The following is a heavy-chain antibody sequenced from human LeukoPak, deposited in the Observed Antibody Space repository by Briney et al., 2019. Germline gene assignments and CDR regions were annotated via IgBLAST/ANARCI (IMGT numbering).Heavy chain of an antibody. CDR3: ARAQDSSGYYLEYFDY. J-gene: IGHJ4*02. CDR2: ICYSGST. CDR1: GGSISSGGYY. Sequence: PSQTLSLTCTVSGGSISSGGYYWSWIRQHPGKGLEWIGYICYSGSTYYNPSLKSRVTISVDTSMTAADTAVYYCARAQDSSGYYLEYFDYWGQGTLVTVSS. V-gene: IGHV4-31*03. D-gene: IGHD3-22*01.